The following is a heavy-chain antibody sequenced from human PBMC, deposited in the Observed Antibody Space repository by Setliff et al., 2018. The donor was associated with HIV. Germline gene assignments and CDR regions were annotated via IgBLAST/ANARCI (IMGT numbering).Heavy chain of an antibody. Sequence: LGGSLRLSCAASGFAFSDFYMSWIRQAPGKGLEWVSYISGSGSSTNYTDSVRGRFTISRDNAKNSLYLQMSSLRADDAAVYYCARSVGYTFGYWNYWGQGTLVTVSS. CDR1: GFAFSDFY. J-gene: IGHJ4*02. CDR3: ARSVGYTFGYWNY. CDR2: ISGSGSST. D-gene: IGHD5-18*01. V-gene: IGHV3-11*01.